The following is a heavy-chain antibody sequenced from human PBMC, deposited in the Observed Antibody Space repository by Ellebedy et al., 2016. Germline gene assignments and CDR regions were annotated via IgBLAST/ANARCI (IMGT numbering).Heavy chain of an antibody. CDR2: ISTSGST. V-gene: IGHV4-61*02. J-gene: IGHJ6*03. Sequence: SETLSLTXTVSGGSINSGAYYWSWIRQPAGKGPEWIGRISTSGSTIYNPSLKSRVTMSVDTSKNQFSLKLSSVTAADTAVYYCARSSTYYDFWSGLYYYYYYMDVWGKGTTVTVSS. D-gene: IGHD3-3*01. CDR1: GGSINSGAYY. CDR3: ARSSTYYDFWSGLYYYYYYMDV.